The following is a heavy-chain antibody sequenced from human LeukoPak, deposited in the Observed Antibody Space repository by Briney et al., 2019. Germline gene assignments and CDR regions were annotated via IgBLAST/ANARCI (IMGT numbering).Heavy chain of an antibody. V-gene: IGHV3-9*01. Sequence: PGGSLRPSCAASGFTFSSYAMRWVRQVPGKGLEWVSSIAWDSGTQVYRDSVKGRFTISRDNDKNSLYLQMNSLRPEDTALYYCVKDMGFDLLKDAFHIWGQGTLVTVFS. CDR1: GFTFSSYA. J-gene: IGHJ3*02. CDR3: VKDMGFDLLKDAFHI. CDR2: IAWDSGTQ. D-gene: IGHD3-9*01.